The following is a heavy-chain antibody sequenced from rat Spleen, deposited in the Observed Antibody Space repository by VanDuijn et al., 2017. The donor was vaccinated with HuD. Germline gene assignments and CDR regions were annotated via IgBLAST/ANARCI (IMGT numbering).Heavy chain of an antibody. CDR1: GFTFSDYY. Sequence: EVQLVESGGGLVQPGRSLKLSCAASGFTFSDYYMAWVRQAPKKGLEWVASISYEGSGTYYGDSVKGRFTISRDNAKSTLCLQMNSLRSEDTATYYCASLTTAFDYWGQGVMFTVSS. J-gene: IGHJ2*01. D-gene: IGHD1-10*01. CDR3: ASLTTAFDY. CDR2: ISYEGSGT. V-gene: IGHV5-22*01.